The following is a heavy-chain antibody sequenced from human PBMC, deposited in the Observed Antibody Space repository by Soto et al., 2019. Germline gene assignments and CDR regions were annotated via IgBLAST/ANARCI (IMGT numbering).Heavy chain of an antibody. Sequence: GGSLRLSCAASGFTFSSHAMGWLRQAPGTGPEWVAFVDGSGYDTSYAESVKGRFTVSRDNSENSLFLHMSSLRAEDTGRYFCAKEVFAAAYAATSAFDLSGQGTLVTVSS. V-gene: IGHV3-23*01. CDR2: VDGSGYDT. D-gene: IGHD2-15*01. CDR3: AKEVFAAAYAATSAFDL. J-gene: IGHJ4*02. CDR1: GFTFSSHA.